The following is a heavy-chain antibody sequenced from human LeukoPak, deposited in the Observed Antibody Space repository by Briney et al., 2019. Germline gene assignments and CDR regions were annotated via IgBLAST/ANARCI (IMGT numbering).Heavy chain of an antibody. J-gene: IGHJ4*02. CDR3: AKDRGDYDSSGYHLYADY. D-gene: IGHD3-22*01. V-gene: IGHV1-18*01. Sequence: ASVKVSCKASGYTFTSYGISWVRQAPGQGLEWMGWISAYNGNTNYAQKLQGRVTMTTDTSTSTAYMELRSLRSDDTAVYYCAKDRGDYDSSGYHLYADYWGQGTLVTVSS. CDR2: ISAYNGNT. CDR1: GYTFTSYG.